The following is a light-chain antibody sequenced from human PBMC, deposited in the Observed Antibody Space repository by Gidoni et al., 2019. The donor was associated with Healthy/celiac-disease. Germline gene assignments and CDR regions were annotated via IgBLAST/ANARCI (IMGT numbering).Light chain of an antibody. J-gene: IGLJ7*01. Sequence: QSVLTQPPSASGTPGQRVTSSCSGSSSNIGSNYVYWYQQPPGTAPKLLIYRNNQRPSGVPDRFSGSKSGTSASLAISGLRSEDEADYYCAAWDDSLSGAVFGGGTQLTVL. CDR1: SSNIGSNY. V-gene: IGLV1-47*01. CDR3: AAWDDSLSGAV. CDR2: RNN.